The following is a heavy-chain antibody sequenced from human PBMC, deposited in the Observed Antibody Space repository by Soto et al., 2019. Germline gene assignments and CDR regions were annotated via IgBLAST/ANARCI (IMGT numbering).Heavy chain of an antibody. D-gene: IGHD2-8*01. CDR1: GGTFSSYA. J-gene: IGHJ6*02. V-gene: IGHV1-2*04. Sequence: ASVKVSCEASGGTFSSYAISWVRQAPGQGLEWLGRINPKSGGTSTAQKFQGWVTMTTDTSISTASMELTRLTSDDTAIYYCARGDSTDCSNGVCSFFYNHDMDVWGQGTTVTVSS. CDR3: ARGDSTDCSNGVCSFFYNHDMDV. CDR2: INPKSGGT.